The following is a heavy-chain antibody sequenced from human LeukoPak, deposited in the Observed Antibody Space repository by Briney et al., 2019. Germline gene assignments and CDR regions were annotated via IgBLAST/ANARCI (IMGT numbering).Heavy chain of an antibody. V-gene: IGHV1-2*02. CDR1: GYTFTGYY. CDR3: AKVAPGPFHY. J-gene: IGHJ4*02. CDR2: INPNSGVT. Sequence: ASVKVSCKPSGYTFTGYYIHWVRQAPGRGLAWMGWINPNSGVTNYAQRFQGRVTMTRDTSITTAYMELSRLTSDDTAVYYCAKVAPGPFHYWGQGTLVTVSS.